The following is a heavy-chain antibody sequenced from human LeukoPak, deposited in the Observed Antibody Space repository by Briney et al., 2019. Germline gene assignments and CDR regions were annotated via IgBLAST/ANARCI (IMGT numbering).Heavy chain of an antibody. J-gene: IGHJ4*02. CDR1: GGSFSGYY. V-gene: IGHV4-34*01. Sequence: SETLSLTCAVYGGSFSGYYWSWVRQPPGKGLEWIGEINHSGSTNYNPSLKSRVTISVDTSKNQFSLKLSSVTAADTAVYYCARGRYYASSGSIDYWGQGTLVTVSS. CDR2: INHSGST. D-gene: IGHD3-22*01. CDR3: ARGRYYASSGSIDY.